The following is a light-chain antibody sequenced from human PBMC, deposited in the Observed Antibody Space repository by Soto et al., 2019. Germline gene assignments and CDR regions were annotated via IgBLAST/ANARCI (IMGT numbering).Light chain of an antibody. CDR2: GAS. J-gene: IGKJ1*01. V-gene: IGKV3-15*01. Sequence: IVMTQSPATLSVSPGERAALSCRASQSVSRNLAWYQQKPGQAPRLLFYGASTRATGIPGRFSGSGSGTEFTLTISSLQSEDFAVYYCQQYNNWPWTFGQGTKVDIK. CDR1: QSVSRN. CDR3: QQYNNWPWT.